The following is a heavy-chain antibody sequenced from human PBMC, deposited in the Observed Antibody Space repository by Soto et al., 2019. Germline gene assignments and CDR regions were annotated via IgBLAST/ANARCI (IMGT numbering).Heavy chain of an antibody. J-gene: IGHJ4*02. CDR1: GDSITSSGYY. V-gene: IGHV4-39*02. D-gene: IGHD2-15*01. CDR3: ARRRGGSSLRDY. CDR2: IYYNGNS. Sequence: QLQLQESGPGLVKPSETLSLTCTVSGDSITSSGYYWGWIRQPPGKGLEWIGNIYYNGNSYYNPSLKSRVTTSVDTSKHHFSLKLNSVTAADTAVYYCARRRGGSSLRDYWGQGTLVTVSS.